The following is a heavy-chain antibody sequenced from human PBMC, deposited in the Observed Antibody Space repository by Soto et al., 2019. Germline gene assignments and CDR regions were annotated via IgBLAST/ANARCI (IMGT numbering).Heavy chain of an antibody. J-gene: IGHJ6*02. CDR3: AKDPGSSCRRSGMDV. V-gene: IGHV3-23*01. CDR2: ISGSGGST. CDR1: GFTFSSYA. Sequence: LRLSCAASGFTFSSYAMSWVRQAPGKGLEWVSAISGSGGSTYYADSVKGRFTISRDNSKNTLYLQMNSLRAEDTAVYYCAKDPGSSCRRSGMDVWGQGTTVTVSS. D-gene: IGHD6-13*01.